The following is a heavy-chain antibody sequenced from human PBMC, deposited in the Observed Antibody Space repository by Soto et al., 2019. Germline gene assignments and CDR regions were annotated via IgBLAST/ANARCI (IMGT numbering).Heavy chain of an antibody. CDR2: ISGYNGYT. CDR1: GYNFNTYV. J-gene: IGHJ4*02. Sequence: QVQLMQSGAEVRRPGTSMRISCTTSGYNFNTYVIIWVRQAPGQGLEWMGWISGYNGYTKYAQNFEDRVTLSTDPSTSTAFLDVRNLRSGDTALYFCARDRDYSHTDADIDYWGQGTLVTVSS. CDR3: ARDRDYSHTDADIDY. V-gene: IGHV1-18*01. D-gene: IGHD3-16*01.